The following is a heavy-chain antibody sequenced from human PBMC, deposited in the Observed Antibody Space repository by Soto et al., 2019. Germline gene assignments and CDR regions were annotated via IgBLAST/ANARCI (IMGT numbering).Heavy chain of an antibody. D-gene: IGHD4-17*01. CDR2: IWYDGSNK. Sequence: QVQLVESGGGVVQPGRSLRLSCAASGFTFSSYGMHWVRQAPGKGLELVAVIWYDGSNKYYADSVKGRFTISRDNSKNTLYLPMNSLRAEDTAVYYCARSYDYGDYQYYFDYWGQGTLVTVSS. V-gene: IGHV3-33*01. CDR3: ARSYDYGDYQYYFDY. CDR1: GFTFSSYG. J-gene: IGHJ4*02.